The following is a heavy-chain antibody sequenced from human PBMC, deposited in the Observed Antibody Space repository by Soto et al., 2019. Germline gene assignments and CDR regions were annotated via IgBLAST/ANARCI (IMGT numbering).Heavy chain of an antibody. CDR3: TRDLNGGNPFDY. V-gene: IGHV1-3*01. CDR1: GYTLTNYA. J-gene: IGHJ4*02. D-gene: IGHD2-8*01. CDR2: IDPASGYA. Sequence: QVQFVQSGAEVKKPGASVRLFCKPSGYTLTNYAIQWVRQAAGQGLEWLGWIDPASGYAEYSQRLRGRVTLSRDNSASTFDMDLTSLTSEDTAVYFCTRDLNGGNPFDYWGQGTLVTVS.